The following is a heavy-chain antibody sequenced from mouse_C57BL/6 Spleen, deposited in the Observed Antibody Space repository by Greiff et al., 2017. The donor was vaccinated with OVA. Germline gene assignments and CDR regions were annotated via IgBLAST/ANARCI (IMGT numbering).Heavy chain of an antibody. D-gene: IGHD1-1*01. CDR1: GFNIKDYY. J-gene: IGHJ1*03. V-gene: IGHV14-1*01. Sequence: VQLKQSGAELVRPGDSVKLSCTASGFNIKDYYMHWVKQRPEQGLEWIGRIDPEDGDTEYAPKFQGKATMTADTSSNTAYLQLSSLTSEDTAVYYCTSYYGSSYGWYFDVWGTGTTVTVSS. CDR3: TSYYGSSYGWYFDV. CDR2: IDPEDGDT.